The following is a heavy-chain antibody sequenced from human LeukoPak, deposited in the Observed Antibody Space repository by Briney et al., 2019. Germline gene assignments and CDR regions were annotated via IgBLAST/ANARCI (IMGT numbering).Heavy chain of an antibody. D-gene: IGHD3-22*01. CDR1: GFTFSSYG. J-gene: IGHJ3*02. V-gene: IGHV3-30*02. Sequence: PGGSLRLSCAASGFTFSSYGMHWVRQAPGKGLDWVAFIRYDGSNKYYADSVKGRFTISRDNSKNTLYLQMNSLRAEDTAVYYCANQHTYYYDSSGYYDADAFDIWGQGTMVTVSS. CDR2: IRYDGSNK. CDR3: ANQHTYYYDSSGYYDADAFDI.